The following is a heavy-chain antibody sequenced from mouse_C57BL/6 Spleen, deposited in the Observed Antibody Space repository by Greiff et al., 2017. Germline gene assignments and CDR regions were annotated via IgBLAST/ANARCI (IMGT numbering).Heavy chain of an antibody. Sequence: EANVVESGGVLVNPGGFLKLSCAASGFTFSSYVMSWVRQTPYNRLVLVATISSGGSYAYYPDSVKGRFTISRDNAKNTLYLQMSSLKTEDTAMNYCARHLTSNYFDCWGPGTTLTVSS. D-gene: IGHD1-3*01. J-gene: IGHJ2*01. V-gene: IGHV5-6*01. CDR2: ISSGGSYA. CDR1: GFTFSSYV. CDR3: ARHLTSNYFDC.